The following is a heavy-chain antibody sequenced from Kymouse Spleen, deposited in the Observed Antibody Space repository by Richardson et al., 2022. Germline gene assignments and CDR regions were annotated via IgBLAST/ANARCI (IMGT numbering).Heavy chain of an antibody. Sequence: EVQLVESGGGLVKPGGSLRLSCAASGFTFSNAWMSWVRQAPGKGLEWVGRIKSKTDGGTTDYAAPVKGRFTISRDDSKNTLYLQMNSLKTEDTAVYYCTTDRGAARLYYYYYYGMDVWGQGTTVTVSS. J-gene: IGHJ6*02. CDR1: GFTFSNAW. CDR2: IKSKTDGGTT. V-gene: IGHV3-15*01. CDR3: TTDRGAARLYYYYYYGMDV. D-gene: IGHD6-6*01.